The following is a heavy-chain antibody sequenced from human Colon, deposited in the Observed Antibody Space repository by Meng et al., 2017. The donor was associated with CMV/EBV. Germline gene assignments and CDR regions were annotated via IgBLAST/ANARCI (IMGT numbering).Heavy chain of an antibody. V-gene: IGHV3-21*01. Sequence: GKSLKISCEASELTFSSYTMNWIRQAPGKGLEWVSFISSDSKYIYYSDSVRGRFTISRDNSKKSLYLQMNSVRAEDTAIYYCVRLGYCSSPSCQKSYFYGLDVWGQGTTVTVSS. J-gene: IGHJ6*02. CDR1: ELTFSSYT. D-gene: IGHD2-2*01. CDR2: ISSDSKYI. CDR3: VRLGYCSSPSCQKSYFYGLDV.